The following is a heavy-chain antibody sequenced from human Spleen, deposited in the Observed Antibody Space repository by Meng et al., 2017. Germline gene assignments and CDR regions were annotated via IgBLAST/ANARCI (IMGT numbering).Heavy chain of an antibody. V-gene: IGHV1-2*06. CDR1: GYTFSSYA. Sequence: QVQLVQLGAEVKKPGASVKVSCKTFGYTFSSYAITWVRQAPGQGLEWMGRINPYSDDTHYAQNFHDRVTMTSDTSISTTYMELSRLRSDDTAVYYCVRDEDISAAGKLFGDYWGQGTLVTVSS. D-gene: IGHD6-13*01. J-gene: IGHJ4*02. CDR3: VRDEDISAAGKLFGDY. CDR2: INPYSDDT.